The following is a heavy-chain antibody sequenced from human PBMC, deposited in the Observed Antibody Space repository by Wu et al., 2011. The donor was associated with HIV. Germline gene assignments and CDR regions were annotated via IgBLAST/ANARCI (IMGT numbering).Heavy chain of an antibody. V-gene: IGHV1-18*01. J-gene: IGHJ4*02. Sequence: QVQLVQSGAEVKKPGASVKVSCKASGYNFKGYGVSWVRQAPGEGLEWVGWISAYNGNTSYARRFQGRVTLITEKSTSTAYMELRTLRSDDTAVYFCARGLGGAGHIDYWGQGTLLTVSP. CDR3: ARGLGGAGHIDY. CDR2: ISAYNGNT. D-gene: IGHD6-13*01. CDR1: GYNFKGYG.